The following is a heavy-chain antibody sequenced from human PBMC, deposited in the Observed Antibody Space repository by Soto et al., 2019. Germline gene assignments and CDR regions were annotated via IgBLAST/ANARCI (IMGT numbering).Heavy chain of an antibody. Sequence: GGSLRLSCAASGFTFSSYAMSWVRQAPGKGLEWVSAISGSGGSTYYADSVKGRFTISRDNSKNTLYLQMNSLRAXDXXXXXCAKSPRXSYDFWSGYMVGGYFDLWGRGTLVTVSS. CDR2: ISGSGGST. J-gene: IGHJ2*01. D-gene: IGHD3-3*01. CDR3: AKSPRXSYDFWSGYMVGGYFDL. CDR1: GFTFSSYA. V-gene: IGHV3-23*01.